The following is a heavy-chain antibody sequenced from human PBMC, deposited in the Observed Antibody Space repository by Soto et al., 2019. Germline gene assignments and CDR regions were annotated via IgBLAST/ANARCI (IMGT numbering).Heavy chain of an antibody. CDR3: AKALRAIAADGNYFDY. V-gene: IGHV3-30*18. D-gene: IGHD6-13*01. CDR1: GFTFSSYG. J-gene: IGHJ4*02. Sequence: QVQLVESGGGVVQPWRSLRLSCAASGFTFSSYGLHWVRQAPGKGLVWVAVISYDGSNKYYADSVKGRFTISRDNSNKTLYLQMTSLRAEDTAVYYCAKALRAIAADGNYFDYWGQGTLVNVS. CDR2: ISYDGSNK.